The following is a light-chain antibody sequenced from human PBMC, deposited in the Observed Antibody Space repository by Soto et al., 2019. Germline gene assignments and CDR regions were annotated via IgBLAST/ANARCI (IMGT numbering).Light chain of an antibody. CDR2: PAS. CDR1: QSISVY. V-gene: IGKV1-39*01. Sequence: DIQMTQSPSSLSASVGDRVTITCRASQSISVYLHWYQQKPGKAPKLLIYPASSLQGGVPSRFSGSGSGTDFALTISGLQPDDSATYYCQQSYSIPYTFGQGTKLEIK. J-gene: IGKJ2*01. CDR3: QQSYSIPYT.